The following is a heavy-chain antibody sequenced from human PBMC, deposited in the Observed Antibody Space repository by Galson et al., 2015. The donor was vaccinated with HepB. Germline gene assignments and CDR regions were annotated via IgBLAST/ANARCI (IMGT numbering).Heavy chain of an antibody. CDR2: IDPSDSYT. Sequence: SGAEVKKPGESLRISCKGSGYSFTSYWISWVRQMPGKGLEWMGRIDPSDSYTNYSPSFQGHVTISADKSISTAYLQWSSLKASDTAMYYCAKRQYSSSYTYYYYGMDVWGQGTTVTVSS. CDR3: AKRQYSSSYTYYYYGMDV. V-gene: IGHV5-10-1*01. J-gene: IGHJ6*02. CDR1: GYSFTSYW. D-gene: IGHD6-6*01.